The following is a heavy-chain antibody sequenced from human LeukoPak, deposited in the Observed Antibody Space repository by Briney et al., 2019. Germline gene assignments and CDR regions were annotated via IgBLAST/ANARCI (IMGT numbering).Heavy chain of an antibody. CDR2: ISGSGGST. Sequence: AGGSLRLSCAASGFTFSSYAMSWVRQAPGKGLEWVSAISGSGGSTYYADSVKGRFTISRDNSKNTLYLQMNSLRAEDTTVYYCAKDATYYYDSSGYSRGGFDYWGQGTLVTVSS. D-gene: IGHD3-22*01. CDR1: GFTFSSYA. J-gene: IGHJ4*02. CDR3: AKDATYYYDSSGYSRGGFDY. V-gene: IGHV3-23*01.